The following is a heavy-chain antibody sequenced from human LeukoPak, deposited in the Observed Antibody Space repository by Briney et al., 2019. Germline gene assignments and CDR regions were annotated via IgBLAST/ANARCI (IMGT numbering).Heavy chain of an antibody. V-gene: IGHV4-39*07. Sequence: SEPLSLTCTVSGGSISSSSYYCGWIRQPPGTGLEWIGSIYYSGSTNYNPSLKSRVTISVDTSKNQFSLKLSSVTAADTAVYYCARVEEGYGSGRRENYYYYYMDVWGKGTTVTISS. CDR2: IYYSGST. CDR3: ARVEEGYGSGRRENYYYYYMDV. J-gene: IGHJ6*03. D-gene: IGHD3-10*01. CDR1: GGSISSSSYY.